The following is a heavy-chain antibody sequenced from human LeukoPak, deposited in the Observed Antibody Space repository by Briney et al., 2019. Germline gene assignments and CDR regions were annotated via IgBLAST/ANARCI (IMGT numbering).Heavy chain of an antibody. Sequence: SQTLSLTCTVSGVSVSSGGDYWSWIRQHPGKGLEWIGYIYYSGRTSYNPSLKSRVGISVDTSKNHFSLKLNSVTAADTAVYYCARGSSTRRGDWFDPWGQGTLVTVSS. CDR2: IYYSGRT. V-gene: IGHV4-31*03. CDR3: ARGSSTRRGDWFDP. J-gene: IGHJ5*02. D-gene: IGHD2-2*01. CDR1: GVSVSSGGDY.